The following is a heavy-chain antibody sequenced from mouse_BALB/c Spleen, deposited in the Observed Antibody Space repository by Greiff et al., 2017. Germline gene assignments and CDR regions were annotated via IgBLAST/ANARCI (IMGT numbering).Heavy chain of an antibody. CDR2: ISYDGSN. V-gene: IGHV3-6*02. CDR1: GYSITSGYF. CDR3: ARGRYYYGSSCWYFDV. Sequence: EVQLQESGPGLVKPSQSLSLTCSATGYSITSGYFWNWIRQFPGNKLEWRGYISYDGSNNYNPSLKNRTSITRDTSKNQFFLKLNSVTTEDTATYYCARGRYYYGSSCWYFDVWGAGTTVTVSS. D-gene: IGHD1-1*01. J-gene: IGHJ1*01.